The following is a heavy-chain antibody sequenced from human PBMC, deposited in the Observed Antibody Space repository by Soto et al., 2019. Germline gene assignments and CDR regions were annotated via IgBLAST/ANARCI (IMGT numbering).Heavy chain of an antibody. Sequence: SETLSLTCTVSGGSISSYYWSWIRQPPGKGLEWIGYIYYSGSTNYNPSLKSRVTISVDTSKNQFSLKLSSVTAADTAVYYCARDDKVDTAMGYYYYYGMDVWGQGTTVTVSS. CDR3: ARDDKVDTAMGYYYYYGMDV. CDR1: GGSISSYY. CDR2: IYYSGST. V-gene: IGHV4-59*01. J-gene: IGHJ6*02. D-gene: IGHD5-18*01.